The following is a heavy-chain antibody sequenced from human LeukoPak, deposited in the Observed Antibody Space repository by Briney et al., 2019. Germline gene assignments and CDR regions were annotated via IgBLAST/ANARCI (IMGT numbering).Heavy chain of an antibody. D-gene: IGHD6-19*01. CDR3: TKVEAYNSGWFDY. CDR1: GFTFSSYS. J-gene: IGHJ4*02. Sequence: GGSLRLSCAASGFTFSSYSMNWVRQAPGKGLEWVSSISSSSSYIYYADSVKGRFTISRDNAKNSLYLQMNSLRAEDTAVYYCTKVEAYNSGWFDYWGQGTLVTVSS. V-gene: IGHV3-21*04. CDR2: ISSSSSYI.